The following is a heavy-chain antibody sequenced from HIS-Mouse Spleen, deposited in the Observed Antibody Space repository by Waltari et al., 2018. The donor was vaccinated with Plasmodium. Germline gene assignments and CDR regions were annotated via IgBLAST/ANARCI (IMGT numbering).Heavy chain of an antibody. V-gene: IGHV1-2*02. CDR2: INPNSGGT. J-gene: IGHJ1*01. D-gene: IGHD6-13*01. CDR1: GYTFTGYY. Sequence: QVQLVQSGAEVKKPGASVKVSCKASGYTFTGYYMHWVRQAPGQGPEGMGWINPNSGGTNYAQKFQGRVTMTRETSISTAYMELSRLRSDDTAVYYCARVLGYKAAAGTFVEYFQHWGQGTLVTVSS. CDR3: ARVLGYKAAAGTFVEYFQH.